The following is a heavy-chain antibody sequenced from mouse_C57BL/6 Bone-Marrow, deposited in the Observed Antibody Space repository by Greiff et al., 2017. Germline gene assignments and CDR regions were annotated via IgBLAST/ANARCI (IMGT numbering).Heavy chain of an antibody. V-gene: IGHV1-55*01. CDR2: IYPGSGST. CDR3: VGVSPYYGSTYWYFDV. CDR1: GYTFTSYW. D-gene: IGHD1-1*01. J-gene: IGHJ1*03. Sequence: QVQLQQPGPELVKPGASVKMSCKASGYTFTSYWITWVKQRPRQGLEWIGDIYPGSGSTNYNEKFKSKATLTVDTSSSTAYMQLSSLTSEDSAVYYCVGVSPYYGSTYWYFDVWGTGTTVTVSS.